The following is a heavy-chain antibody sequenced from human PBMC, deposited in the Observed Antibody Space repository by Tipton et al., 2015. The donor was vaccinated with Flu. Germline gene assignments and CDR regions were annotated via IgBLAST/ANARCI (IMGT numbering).Heavy chain of an antibody. D-gene: IGHD3-10*01. CDR1: DYYITGGFY. V-gene: IGHV4-38-2*02. CDR2: IHHSGST. CDR3: ARQPIYYYGTSGLD. J-gene: IGHJ1*01. Sequence: TLSLTCTVSDYYITGGFYWAWIRQPPGKGLEWIGSIHHSGSTYYTPSLKSRVTVSVDTSENQSSLKLDSVTAADTAVYYCARQPIYYYGTSGLDWGPGTLVFVSS.